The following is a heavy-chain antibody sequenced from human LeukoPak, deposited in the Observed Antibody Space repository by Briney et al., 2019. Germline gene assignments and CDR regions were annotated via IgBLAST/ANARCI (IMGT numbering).Heavy chain of an antibody. CDR1: GGTFSSYA. CDR3: ARDREVAEVLDY. D-gene: IGHD6-19*01. J-gene: IGHJ4*02. V-gene: IGHV1-69*13. Sequence: ASVKVSCKASGGTFSSYAISWVRQAPGQGLEWMGGIIPIFGTANYAQKFQGRVTITADESTSTAYMELSSLRSEDTAVYYCARDREVAEVLDYWGQGTLVTVSS. CDR2: IIPIFGTA.